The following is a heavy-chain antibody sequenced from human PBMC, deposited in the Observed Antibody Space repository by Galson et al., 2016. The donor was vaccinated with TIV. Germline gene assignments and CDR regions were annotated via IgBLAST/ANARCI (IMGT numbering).Heavy chain of an antibody. V-gene: IGHV3-21*01. Sequence: SLRLSCAASGFTFGSYTMNWVRQAPGKGLEWVSLIHSIGNSIGNNYIYNADSGKGRFTISRDNAKNTLSLQMDSLSTADTAVYYCARDNGGYFDLDYWGRGTLVTVSS. CDR2: IHSIGNSIGNNYI. CDR3: ARDNGGYFDLDY. J-gene: IGHJ4*02. D-gene: IGHD3-22*01. CDR1: GFTFGSYT.